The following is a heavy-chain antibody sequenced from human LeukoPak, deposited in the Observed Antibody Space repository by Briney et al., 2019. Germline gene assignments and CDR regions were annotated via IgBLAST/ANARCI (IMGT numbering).Heavy chain of an antibody. CDR1: GYTFTGYY. CDR3: ARDEYSSPIWFDP. D-gene: IGHD6-6*01. CDR2: INPNSGGT. Sequence: ASVKVSCKASGYTFTGYYMHWVRQAPGQGLEWMGWINPNSGGTNYAQKFQGRVTMTRDTSISTAYMELSRLRSDDTAVYYCARDEYSSPIWFDPWGQGTLVTVSS. V-gene: IGHV1-2*02. J-gene: IGHJ5*02.